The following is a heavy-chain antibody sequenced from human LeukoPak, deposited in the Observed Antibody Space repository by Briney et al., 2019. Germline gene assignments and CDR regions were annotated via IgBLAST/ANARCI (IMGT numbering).Heavy chain of an antibody. Sequence: ASETLSLTCAVYGGSFSGYYWSWIRQPPGKGLEWIGEINHSGSTNYNPSLKSRVTISVDTSKNQFSLKLSSVTAADAAVYYGASGYSSGWYGYWGQGTLVTVSS. CDR1: GGSFSGYY. CDR3: ASGYSSGWYGY. V-gene: IGHV4-34*01. J-gene: IGHJ4*02. CDR2: INHSGST. D-gene: IGHD6-19*01.